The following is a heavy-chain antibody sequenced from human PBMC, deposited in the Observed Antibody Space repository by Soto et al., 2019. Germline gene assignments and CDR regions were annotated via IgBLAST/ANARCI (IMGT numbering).Heavy chain of an antibody. V-gene: IGHV3-23*01. CDR1: GFPFPQYD. D-gene: IGHD3-10*01. Sequence: GGSLRLSCAASGFPFPQYDTNWVRQAPGKGLEWVAAVGRSGNTYYRDSVRGRFTISRDDSRNLVYLQMSRLRLDDTAVYFCAKEGRLASLAGDYFDSWGPGTLVTVSS. J-gene: IGHJ4*02. CDR3: AKEGRLASLAGDYFDS. CDR2: VGRSGNT.